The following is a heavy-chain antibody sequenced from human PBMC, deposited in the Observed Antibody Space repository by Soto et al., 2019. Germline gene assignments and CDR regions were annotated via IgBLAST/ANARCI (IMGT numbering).Heavy chain of an antibody. CDR3: ARHFSSNWFFFEY. CDR2: IYPGDSET. J-gene: IGHJ4*02. CDR1: GYSFTNYW. V-gene: IGHV5-51*01. Sequence: GESVKISCKGSGYSFTNYWIGWVRQMPGKGLEWMGIIYPGDSETRYNPSFEGQVTFSADKSISTAYLQWSNLKASDTAIYYCARHFSSNWFFFEYWGQGTVVTVSS. D-gene: IGHD6-13*01.